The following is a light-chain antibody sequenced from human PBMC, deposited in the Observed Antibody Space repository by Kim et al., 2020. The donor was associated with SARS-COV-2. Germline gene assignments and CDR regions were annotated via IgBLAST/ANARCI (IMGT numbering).Light chain of an antibody. CDR1: KY. Sequence: KYASWYQQKPGQSPVLVIYQDSKRPSGIPERFSGSNSGDTATLTISGTQAMDEADYYCQAWDSSTAGVFGTGTKVTVL. CDR3: QAWDSSTAGV. CDR2: QDS. V-gene: IGLV3-1*01. J-gene: IGLJ1*01.